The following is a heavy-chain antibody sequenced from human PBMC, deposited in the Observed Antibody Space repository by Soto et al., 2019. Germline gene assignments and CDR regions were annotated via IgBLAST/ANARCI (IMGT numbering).Heavy chain of an antibody. V-gene: IGHV3-48*01. CDR3: ARQETTGDY. CDR2: ISSSSGTI. D-gene: IGHD4-17*01. J-gene: IGHJ4*02. CDR1: GFTFSSYS. Sequence: VQLVESGGGLVQPGGSLRLSCAASGFTFSSYSMNWVRQAPGKGLEWVSYISSSSGTIYYADSVKGRFTISRDNAKNSLYLQMNSLRAEDTAVYYCARQETTGDYWGQGTLVTVSS.